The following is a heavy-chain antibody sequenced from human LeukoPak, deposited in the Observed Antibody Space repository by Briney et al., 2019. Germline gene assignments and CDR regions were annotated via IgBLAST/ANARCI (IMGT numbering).Heavy chain of an antibody. Sequence: GGSLRLSCAASGFTFSDYYMSWIRQAPGKGLEWVSYISSSGSTIYYADSVKGRFTISRDNAKNSLYLQMNSLRAEDTAVYYCARDLGGSYYLEYYFDYWGQGTLVTVPS. V-gene: IGHV3-11*01. CDR3: ARDLGGSYYLEYYFDY. J-gene: IGHJ4*02. CDR2: ISSSGSTI. D-gene: IGHD1-26*01. CDR1: GFTFSDYY.